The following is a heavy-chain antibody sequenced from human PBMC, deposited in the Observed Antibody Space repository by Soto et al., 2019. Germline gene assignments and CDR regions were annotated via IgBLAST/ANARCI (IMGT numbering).Heavy chain of an antibody. D-gene: IGHD4-17*01. J-gene: IGHJ5*02. Sequence: SETLSLTCEVSGGPISSGGYSWSWIRQPPGKGLEWIGYIYHSGGIYYNPSLRGRVTMSIDRTKKQFSLKLSSVTAADTAVYFCARTMTTSGWFDPWGKGTLVTVS. CDR3: ARTMTTSGWFDP. V-gene: IGHV4-30-2*01. CDR2: IYHSGGI. CDR1: GGPISSGGYS.